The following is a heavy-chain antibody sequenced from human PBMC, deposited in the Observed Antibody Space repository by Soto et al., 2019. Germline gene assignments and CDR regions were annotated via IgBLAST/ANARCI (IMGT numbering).Heavy chain of an antibody. V-gene: IGHV1-8*01. CDR1: GYTFTSYD. Sequence: ASVKVSCKASGYTFTSYDINWVRQATGQGLEWMGWMNPNSGNTGYAQKFQGRVTMTRDTSTSTAYMELSSQRSEDIDVYYCARLSRQWLAPPGAFDIWGQGTMVTVSS. CDR3: ARLSRQWLAPPGAFDI. CDR2: MNPNSGNT. J-gene: IGHJ3*02. D-gene: IGHD6-19*01.